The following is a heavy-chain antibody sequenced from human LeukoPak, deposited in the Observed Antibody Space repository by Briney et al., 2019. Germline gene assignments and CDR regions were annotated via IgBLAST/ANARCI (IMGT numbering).Heavy chain of an antibody. J-gene: IGHJ6*02. V-gene: IGHV3-30*04. CDR3: ARDQLLWFGEFSNYYYYYGMDV. CDR2: ISYDGSNK. CDR1: GFTFSSYA. D-gene: IGHD3-10*01. Sequence: GGSLRLSRAASGFTFSSYAMHCVRPAPGKGLEWVAVISYDGSNKYYVDSVKGRFTISRDNHKNTLYLQMNSLRAEDTAVYYCARDQLLWFGEFSNYYYYYGMDVWGQGTTVTVSS.